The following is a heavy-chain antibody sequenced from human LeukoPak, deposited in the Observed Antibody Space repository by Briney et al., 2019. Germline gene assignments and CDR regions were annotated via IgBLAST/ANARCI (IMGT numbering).Heavy chain of an antibody. V-gene: IGHV4-61*02. CDR2: IYTSGST. CDR1: GGSISSGSYY. D-gene: IGHD3-10*01. CDR3: ARGGYYGSGNDFRFDP. J-gene: IGHJ5*02. Sequence: KSSETLSLTCTVSGGSISSGSYYWSWIRQPAGKGLEWIGRIYTSGSTNYKPALKSRVTISVDTSKNQFSLKLSSVTAADTAVYYCARGGYYGSGNDFRFDPWGQGTLVTVSS.